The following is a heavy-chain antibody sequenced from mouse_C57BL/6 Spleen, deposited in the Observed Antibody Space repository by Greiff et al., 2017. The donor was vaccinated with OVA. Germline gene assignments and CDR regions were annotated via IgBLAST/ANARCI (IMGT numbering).Heavy chain of an antibody. V-gene: IGHV1-26*01. CDR1: GYTFTDYY. CDR2: INPNNGGT. Sequence: EVQLQQSGPELVKPGASVKISCKASGYTFTDYYMNWVKQSHGKSLEWIGDINPNNGGTSYNQKFKGKATLTVDKSSSTAYMELRSLTSEDSAVYYCARSLLIYAMDDWGQGTSVTVSS. J-gene: IGHJ4*01. D-gene: IGHD2-10*01. CDR3: ARSLLIYAMDD.